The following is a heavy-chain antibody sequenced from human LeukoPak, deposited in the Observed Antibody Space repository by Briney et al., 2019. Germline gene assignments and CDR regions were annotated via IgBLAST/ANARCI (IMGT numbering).Heavy chain of an antibody. D-gene: IGHD4-23*01. CDR3: ARDGRWSAIDY. V-gene: IGHV4-30-4*01. Sequence: SETLSLTCTVSGGSISSGDYYWSWIRQPPGKGLEWIGYIYYSGSTYYNPSLKSRVTISVDTSKNQFSLKLSSVTAADTAVYYCARDGRWSAIDYWGQGTPVTVSS. J-gene: IGHJ4*02. CDR1: GGSISSGDYY. CDR2: IYYSGST.